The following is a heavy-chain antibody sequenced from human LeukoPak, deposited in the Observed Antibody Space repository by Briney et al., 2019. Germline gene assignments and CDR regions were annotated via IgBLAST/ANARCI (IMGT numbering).Heavy chain of an antibody. CDR1: GGSISSGSYY. CDR2: IYTSGST. D-gene: IGHD1-7*01. CDR3: ARLTPTTLSLYYYYMDV. J-gene: IGHJ6*03. Sequence: SETLSLTCTVSGGSISSGSYYWSWIRQPAGKGLEWIGRIYTSGSTNYNPSLKGRVTISVDKSKNQFSLKLTSVTAADTAVYYCARLTPTTLSLYYYYMDVWGKGTTVTVSS. V-gene: IGHV4-61*02.